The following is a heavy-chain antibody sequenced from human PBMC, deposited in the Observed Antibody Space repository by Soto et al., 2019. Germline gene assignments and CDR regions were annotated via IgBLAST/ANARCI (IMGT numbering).Heavy chain of an antibody. J-gene: IGHJ3*02. CDR1: GGSISSGDYY. V-gene: IGHV4-30-4*01. D-gene: IGHD2-15*01. Sequence: KPSETLSLTCTVSGGSISSGDYYWSWIRQPPGKGLEWIGYIYYSGSTYYNPSLKSRVTISVDTSKNQFSLKLSSVTAADTAVYYCARVGLTSDCSGGSCYLYDAFDIWGQGTMVTVSS. CDR2: IYYSGST. CDR3: ARVGLTSDCSGGSCYLYDAFDI.